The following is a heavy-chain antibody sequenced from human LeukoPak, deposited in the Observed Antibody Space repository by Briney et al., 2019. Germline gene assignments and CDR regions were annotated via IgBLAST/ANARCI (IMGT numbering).Heavy chain of an antibody. CDR3: ARHGGYDFDY. CDR1: GDSISSGNYY. Sequence: PSQTLSLTCTVSGDSISSGNYYWSWIRQPPGEGLEWIGQISPSGSTPYNPSLKSRVTISLDTSKNQFSLRLSSVTAADTAVYYCARHGGYDFDYWGQGTLVTVSS. CDR2: ISPSGST. V-gene: IGHV4-39*01. J-gene: IGHJ4*02. D-gene: IGHD3-16*01.